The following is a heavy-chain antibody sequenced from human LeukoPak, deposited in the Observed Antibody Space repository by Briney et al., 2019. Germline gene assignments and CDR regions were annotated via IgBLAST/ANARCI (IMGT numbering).Heavy chain of an antibody. CDR1: GGTFISYA. CDR3: ARATPYCSSTSCYLFDY. V-gene: IGHV1-69*13. D-gene: IGHD2-2*01. Sequence: SVKVSCKASGGTFISYAISWVRQAPGQGLEWMGGIIPIFGTANYAQKFQGRVTITADESTSTAYMELSSLRSEDTAVYYCARATPYCSSTSCYLFDYWGQGTLVTVSS. J-gene: IGHJ4*02. CDR2: IIPIFGTA.